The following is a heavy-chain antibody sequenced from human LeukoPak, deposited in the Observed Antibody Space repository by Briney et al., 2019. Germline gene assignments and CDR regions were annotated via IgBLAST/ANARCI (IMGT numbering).Heavy chain of an antibody. CDR2: ITPSDSYT. CDR1: AYSFTTFW. J-gene: IGHJ4*02. CDR3: ATSSGNNPYDY. Sequence: GESLKISCKASAYSFTTFWISWVRQMPGKGLEWMGRITPSDSYTNYSPSFRGHVTISADKSITTAYLQWSSLRASDTAMYYCATSSGNNPYDYWGPGTLVTVSS. V-gene: IGHV5-10-1*01. D-gene: IGHD1-14*01.